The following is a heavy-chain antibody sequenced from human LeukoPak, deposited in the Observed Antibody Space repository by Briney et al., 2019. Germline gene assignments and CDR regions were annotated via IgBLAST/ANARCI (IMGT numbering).Heavy chain of an antibody. Sequence: ASVKVSCKASGYTFTSYGISWVRQAPGQGLEWMGWISAYNGNTNYAQKFQGRVTMTRNTSISTAYMELSSLRSEDTAVYYCARGVLAGYSSGLYYFDYWGQGTLVTVSS. J-gene: IGHJ4*02. V-gene: IGHV1-18*01. CDR2: ISAYNGNT. CDR1: GYTFTSYG. D-gene: IGHD6-19*01. CDR3: ARGVLAGYSSGLYYFDY.